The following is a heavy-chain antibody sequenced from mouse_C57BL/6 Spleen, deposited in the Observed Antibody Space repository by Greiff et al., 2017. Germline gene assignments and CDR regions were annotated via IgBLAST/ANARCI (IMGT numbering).Heavy chain of an antibody. D-gene: IGHD2-3*01. V-gene: IGHV1-5*01. Sequence: VQLQQSGTVLARPGASVKMSCKTSGYTFTSYWMHWVKQRPGQGLEWIGAIYPGNSDTSYNQKFKGKDKLTAVTSASTAYMELSSLTNEDSAVYYCTRSYDGYYGFAYWGQGTLVTVSA. CDR2: IYPGNSDT. J-gene: IGHJ3*01. CDR1: GYTFTSYW. CDR3: TRSYDGYYGFAY.